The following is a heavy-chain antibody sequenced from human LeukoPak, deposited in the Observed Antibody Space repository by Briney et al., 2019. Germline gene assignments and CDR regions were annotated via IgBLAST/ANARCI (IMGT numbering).Heavy chain of an antibody. CDR1: GGSISSYC. V-gene: IGHV4-59*12. CDR2: IRYSGST. D-gene: IGHD3-10*01. Sequence: PSETLSLTCTVSGGSISSYCWSWVRQPPGKGLEWIGYIRYSGSTSYNPSLKSRVTMSVDTSKNQFSLKLSSVTAADTAVYYCARETEDGSGSILPPTFDYWGQGTLVTVSS. J-gene: IGHJ4*02. CDR3: ARETEDGSGSILPPTFDY.